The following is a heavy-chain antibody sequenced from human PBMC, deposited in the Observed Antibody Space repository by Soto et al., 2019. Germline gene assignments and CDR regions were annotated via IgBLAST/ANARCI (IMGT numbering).Heavy chain of an antibody. D-gene: IGHD2-8*01. V-gene: IGHV1-18*01. CDR2: ISAYNGDT. Sequence: QAQLVQSGGEVKKPGASVKVSCRASGYTFTSYGYAGVRQAPGQGLEWMGWISAYNGDTSYAQKFQDRVTLTTDTSTTTAHMELRNLGSDDTAVYYCARSGAYCTSITCLFDSFWGLGTLVTVSS. J-gene: IGHJ4*02. CDR1: GYTFTSYG. CDR3: ARSGAYCTSITCLFDSF.